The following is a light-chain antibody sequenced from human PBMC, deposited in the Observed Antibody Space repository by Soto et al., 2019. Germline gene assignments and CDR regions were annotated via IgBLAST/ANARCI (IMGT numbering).Light chain of an antibody. CDR3: SSYTSSSTFLL. J-gene: IGLJ2*01. Sequence: QSALTQPASMSGSPGQSITISCTGTSSDIGTYNYVSWYQQHPGKVPKLMIYEVSNWPSGVSNRFSGSKSGNAASLTISGLQAEDEADYYCSSYTSSSTFLLFGGGTKLTVL. V-gene: IGLV2-14*01. CDR2: EVS. CDR1: SSDIGTYNY.